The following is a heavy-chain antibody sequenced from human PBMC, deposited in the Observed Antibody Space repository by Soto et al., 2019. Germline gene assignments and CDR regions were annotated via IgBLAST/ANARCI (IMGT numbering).Heavy chain of an antibody. J-gene: IGHJ5*02. Sequence: GESLKISCQVSGYSFSTYWIGWVRQLPGKGLEWMGVIYAGDSHTRYSPSFQGQVTISVDKSINTAYLQWISLKPSDTAIYYCAKHFEWFDPWGQGTLVTVSS. D-gene: IGHD3-3*02. CDR3: AKHFEWFDP. CDR2: IYAGDSHT. CDR1: GYSFSTYW. V-gene: IGHV5-51*01.